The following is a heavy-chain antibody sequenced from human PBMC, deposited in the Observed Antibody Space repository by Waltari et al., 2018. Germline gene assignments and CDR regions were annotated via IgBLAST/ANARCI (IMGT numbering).Heavy chain of an antibody. CDR1: GFTFSSYE. V-gene: IGHV3-48*03. D-gene: IGHD3-3*01. CDR3: ARDRDPTYDFWSGYPGLDV. CDR2: ISSSGSTK. J-gene: IGHJ6*02. Sequence: EVQLVESGGGLVQPGGSLRLSCAASGFTFSSYEMNWVRQAPGKGLEWVSYISSSGSTKYYADSGKGRVTISRDNAKNSLYLQMNSLRADDTAVYYCARDRDPTYDFWSGYPGLDVWGQGTTVTVSS.